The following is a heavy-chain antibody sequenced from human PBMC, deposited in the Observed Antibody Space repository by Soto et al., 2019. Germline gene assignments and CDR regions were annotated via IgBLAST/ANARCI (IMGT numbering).Heavy chain of an antibody. V-gene: IGHV1-69*01. J-gene: IGHJ6*02. CDR3: AAPSYQLLSYYYGMDV. Sequence: SVKVSCKASGYTFTSYAMPWVRQAPGQGLEWMGGIIPIFGTANYAQKFQGRVTITADESTSTAYMELSSLRSEGTAVYYCAAPSYQLLSYYYGMDVWGQGTTVTVSS. D-gene: IGHD2-2*01. CDR2: IIPIFGTA. CDR1: GYTFTSYA.